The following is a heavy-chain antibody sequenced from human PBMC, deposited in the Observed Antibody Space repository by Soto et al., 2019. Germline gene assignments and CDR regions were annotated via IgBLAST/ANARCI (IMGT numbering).Heavy chain of an antibody. CDR2: ISGSGGST. Sequence: GGSLRLSCAASGFTFSIYAMSWVRHAPGKGLEWVSAISGSGGSTYYADSVKGRFTISRDNSKNTLYLQMNSLRAEDTAVYYCAKALDYYDSSGYYYWDYYYGMDVWGQGTTVTVSS. V-gene: IGHV3-23*01. D-gene: IGHD3-22*01. CDR3: AKALDYYDSSGYYYWDYYYGMDV. CDR1: GFTFSIYA. J-gene: IGHJ6*02.